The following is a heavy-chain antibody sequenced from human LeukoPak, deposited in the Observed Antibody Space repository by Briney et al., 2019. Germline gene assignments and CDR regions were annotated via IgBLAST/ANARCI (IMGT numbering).Heavy chain of an antibody. J-gene: IGHJ2*01. V-gene: IGHV4-61*02. D-gene: IGHD3-3*01. Sequence: SETLSLTCTASGGSISSGSYYWSWIRQPAGKGLEWIGRIYSSGSTNYNPSLKSRVTISLDTSKNQFSLKLSSVTAADTAVYYCARDGDLWYFDLWGRGTLVTVSS. CDR1: GGSISSGSYY. CDR2: IYSSGST. CDR3: ARDGDLWYFDL.